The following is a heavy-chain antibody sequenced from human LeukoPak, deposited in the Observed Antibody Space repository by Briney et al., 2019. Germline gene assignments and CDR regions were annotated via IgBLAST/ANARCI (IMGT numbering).Heavy chain of an antibody. CDR3: ARVRRARIAVAHGAFDI. V-gene: IGHV1-2*02. D-gene: IGHD6-19*01. CDR2: INPNSGGT. Sequence: GASVKVSCKASGYTFTGYYMHWVRQAPGQGLEWMGWINPNSGGTNYAQKFQGRVTMTRDTSISTAYMELRSLRSDDTAVYYCARVRRARIAVAHGAFDIWGQGTMVTVSS. CDR1: GYTFTGYY. J-gene: IGHJ3*02.